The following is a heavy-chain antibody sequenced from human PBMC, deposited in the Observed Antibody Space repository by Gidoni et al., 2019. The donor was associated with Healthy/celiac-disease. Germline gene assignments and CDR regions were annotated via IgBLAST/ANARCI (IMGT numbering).Heavy chain of an antibody. V-gene: IGHV3-23*01. D-gene: IGHD6-19*01. J-gene: IGHJ5*02. CDR2: ISGSGGST. Sequence: EVQLLESGGGLVRPGGSVRLSCAPSGSPFSGEPLSWVRQAPGKGLEWVSAISGSGGSTYYADSVKGRFTISRDNSKNTLYLQMNSLRAEDTAVYYCAKDGYSSGWYGGMGWFDPWGQGTLVTVSS. CDR3: AKDGYSSGWYGGMGWFDP. CDR1: GSPFSGEP.